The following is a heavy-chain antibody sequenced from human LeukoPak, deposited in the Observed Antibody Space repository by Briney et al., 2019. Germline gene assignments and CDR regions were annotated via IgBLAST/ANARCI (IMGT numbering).Heavy chain of an antibody. Sequence: SETLSLTCTVSGGSISSGGYYWSWIRQHPGKGLEWIGYIYYSGSTYYNPSLKSRVTISVDTSKNQFSLKLSSVTAADTAVYSCEGTAEGQYSIFDYWGQGTLVTVSS. CDR1: GGSISSGGYY. D-gene: IGHD5-18*01. V-gene: IGHV4-31*03. CDR3: EGTAEGQYSIFDY. CDR2: IYYSGST. J-gene: IGHJ4*02.